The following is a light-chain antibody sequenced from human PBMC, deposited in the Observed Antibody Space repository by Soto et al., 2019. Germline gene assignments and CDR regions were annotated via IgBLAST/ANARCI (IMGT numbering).Light chain of an antibody. CDR2: KAS. CDR3: QQYNTYPLT. V-gene: IGKV1-5*03. CDR1: QSISPW. J-gene: IGKJ4*01. Sequence: DIQMTQSPSTLSASLGDSVTITCRARQSISPWLAWYQQKPGKAPTLLIYKASSLEGGVPSRFSGSGSGTDFNITINSLQPDDSATYYCQQYNTYPLTFRVGTTVEIK.